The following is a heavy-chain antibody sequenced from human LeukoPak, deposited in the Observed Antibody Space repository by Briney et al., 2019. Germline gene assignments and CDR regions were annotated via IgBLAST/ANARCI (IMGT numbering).Heavy chain of an antibody. V-gene: IGHV4-34*12. CDR2: IIHSGST. J-gene: IGHJ4*02. CDR1: GGSFSGYY. Sequence: SETLSLTCAVYGGSFSGYYWSWIRQPPGKGLEWIGEIIHSGSTNYNPSLKSRVTISVDTSKNQFSLKLSSVTAADTAVYYCARVSPWSLRYSSGRIDYWGQGTLVTVSS. CDR3: ARVSPWSLRYSSGRIDY. D-gene: IGHD6-25*01.